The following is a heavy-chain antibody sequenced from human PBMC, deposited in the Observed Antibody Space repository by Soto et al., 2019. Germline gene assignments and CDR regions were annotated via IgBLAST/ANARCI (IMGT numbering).Heavy chain of an antibody. CDR1: GFTFSSYW. CDR2: VKKDGSEK. J-gene: IGHJ4*02. CDR3: ARAPVVPAPADY. V-gene: IGHV3-7*01. Sequence: EVQLVESGGGLVQPGGSLRLSCAASGFTFSSYWMTWVHQAPGKGLEWVANVKKDGSEKYYVDSVRGRFTISRDNARNSLSLQMNSLRTEDTAVYYCARAPVVPAPADYWGQGTLVTVSS. D-gene: IGHD2-2*01.